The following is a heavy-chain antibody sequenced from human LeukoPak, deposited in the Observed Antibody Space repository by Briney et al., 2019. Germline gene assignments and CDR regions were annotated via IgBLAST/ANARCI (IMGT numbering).Heavy chain of an antibody. D-gene: IGHD3-10*01. J-gene: IGHJ5*02. V-gene: IGHV4-39*07. CDR2: IYYSGST. Sequence: SETLSLTCTVSGGSISSSSYYWGWIRQPPGKGLEWIANIYYSGSTYYNPSLKSRVTISVDTSKNQLSLKLSAVTAADTAVYYCAREGYGSRSTFSWFDPWGQGTLVTVSS. CDR1: GGSISSSSYY. CDR3: AREGYGSRSTFSWFDP.